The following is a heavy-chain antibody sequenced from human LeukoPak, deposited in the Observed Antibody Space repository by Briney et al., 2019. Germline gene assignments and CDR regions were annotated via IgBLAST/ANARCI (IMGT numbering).Heavy chain of an antibody. J-gene: IGHJ3*02. CDR2: IHYSEST. D-gene: IGHD6-19*01. V-gene: IGHV4-59*01. CDR1: GGSISNYY. Sequence: PSETLSLTCTVSGGSISNYYWSWIRQPPGKGLEWIGFIHYSESTNYNPSLKSRVTISVDTSKSQFSLQLTSVTAADTAVYYCARVRRYTSRPDAFDIWGQGTVVTVSS. CDR3: ARVRRYTSRPDAFDI.